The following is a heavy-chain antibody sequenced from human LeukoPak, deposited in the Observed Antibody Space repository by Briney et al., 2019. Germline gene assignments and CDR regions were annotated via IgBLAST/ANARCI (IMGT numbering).Heavy chain of an antibody. V-gene: IGHV3-23*01. D-gene: IGHD2-21*01. J-gene: IGHJ4*02. CDR3: AKRGVVIRVILVGFHREAYYFDS. Sequence: GGSLRLSCAVSGITLSDYGMSWVRQAPGKGLEWVAGISGSGGSTNYADSVKGRFTISRDNPTNTLFLQMNSLRAEDTAVYFCAKRGVVIRVILVGFHREAYYFDSWGQGALVTVSS. CDR1: GITLSDYG. CDR2: ISGSGGST.